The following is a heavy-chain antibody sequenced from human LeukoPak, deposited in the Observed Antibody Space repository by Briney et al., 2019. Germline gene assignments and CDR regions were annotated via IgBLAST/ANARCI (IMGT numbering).Heavy chain of an antibody. D-gene: IGHD5-24*01. V-gene: IGHV3-7*03. CDR3: AKEGRSLQTY. CDR2: IKEDGTET. J-gene: IGHJ4*02. Sequence: GGSLRLSCAASGFPFNSYSMTWVRLAPGKGLEWVANIKEDGTETYYVDSVKGRFTISRDNAKNSLYLQMNSLRVEDTAVYYCAKEGRSLQTYWGQGTLVTVSS. CDR1: GFPFNSYS.